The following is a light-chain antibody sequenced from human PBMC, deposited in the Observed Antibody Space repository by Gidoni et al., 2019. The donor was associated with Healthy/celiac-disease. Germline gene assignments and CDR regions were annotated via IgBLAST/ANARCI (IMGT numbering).Light chain of an antibody. CDR2: DAS. CDR3: QQYDNRPPLGCS. J-gene: IGKJ2*04. CDR1: QDISNY. Sequence: DIQMTQSPSSLSASVGDRVTITCQASQDISNYLNWYQQKPGKAPKLLIYDASNLETGVPSRFSGSGSGIDFTFTISSLQPEDIATYYCQQYDNRPPLGCSFGQGTKLEIK. V-gene: IGKV1-33*01.